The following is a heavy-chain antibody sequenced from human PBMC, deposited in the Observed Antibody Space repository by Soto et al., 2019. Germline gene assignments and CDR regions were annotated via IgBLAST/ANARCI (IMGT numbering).Heavy chain of an antibody. Sequence: QVQFVQSEAEMKKPGASVKVSRKASGYSFPNDAIHWVRQAPGQTFEWMGWMHAGDGSTRFSQKFQGRLTITRDTFASTMYMELSSLTSEDTAVYYCARGNGGITRTIEFVHFDYWGQGTLVTVAS. CDR3: ARGNGGITRTIEFVHFDY. CDR1: GYSFPNDA. D-gene: IGHD1-7*01. V-gene: IGHV1-3*01. CDR2: MHAGDGST. J-gene: IGHJ4*02.